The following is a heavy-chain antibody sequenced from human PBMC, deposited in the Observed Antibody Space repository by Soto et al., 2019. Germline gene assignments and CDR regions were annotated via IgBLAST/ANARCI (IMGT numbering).Heavy chain of an antibody. J-gene: IGHJ5*02. CDR3: AGGFSGGAADWLDP. CDR2: INAGNGNT. CDR1: GYTFTSYA. V-gene: IGHV1-3*01. Sequence: QVQHVQSGAEVKKPGASVKVSCKASGYTFTSYAMHWVRQAPGQRLEWMGWINAGNGNTKYSQKVQGRVNITRDTSASTAYMELSRLGSEDTAVYYCAGGFSGGAADWLDPWGQGTLVTASS. D-gene: IGHD2-15*01.